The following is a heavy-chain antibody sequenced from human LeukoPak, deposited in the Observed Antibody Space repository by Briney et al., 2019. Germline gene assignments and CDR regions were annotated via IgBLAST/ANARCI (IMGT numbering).Heavy chain of an antibody. J-gene: IGHJ3*02. V-gene: IGHV4-39*01. CDR2: ISYSGNT. Sequence: SETLSLTYTVSGGSIISSDYHWGWVRRPPGKGLEWIGTISYSGNTDYNPSLRSRVTISVDTSNNQFSLRLGSVTAADTAVYHCARHCCSGPAKRVFDIWGQGTMVTVSS. CDR1: GGSIISSDYH. D-gene: IGHD2-15*01. CDR3: ARHCCSGPAKRVFDI.